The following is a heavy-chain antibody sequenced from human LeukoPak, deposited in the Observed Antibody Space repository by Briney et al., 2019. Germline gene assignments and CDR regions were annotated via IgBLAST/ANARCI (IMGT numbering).Heavy chain of an antibody. D-gene: IGHD6-13*01. CDR1: GFTFSTYA. V-gene: IGHV3-48*04. Sequence: GGSLRLSCAASGFTFSTYAMDWLAQAPGKGLEWVSYISSSGSTIYYADSVKGRFTISRDNAKNSLYLQMNSLRAEDTAVYYCAREGYAAAGIPFDYWGQGTLVTVSS. CDR3: AREGYAAAGIPFDY. CDR2: ISSSGSTI. J-gene: IGHJ4*02.